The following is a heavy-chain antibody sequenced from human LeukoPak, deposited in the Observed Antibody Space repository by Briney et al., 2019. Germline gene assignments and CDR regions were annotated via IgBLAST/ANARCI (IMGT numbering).Heavy chain of an antibody. CDR3: ARTRYYYNSRSYGAPYYFDY. CDR2: IYYSGST. CDR1: GGSISSYY. J-gene: IGHJ4*02. Sequence: SETLSLTCTVSGGSISSYYWSWIRQPPGKGLAWIGTIYYSGSTYYNPSLKSRVTISVDTSKNQFSLKLSSVTAADTAVYYCARTRYYYNSRSYGAPYYFDYWGQGTLVTVSS. V-gene: IGHV4-59*04. D-gene: IGHD3-10*01.